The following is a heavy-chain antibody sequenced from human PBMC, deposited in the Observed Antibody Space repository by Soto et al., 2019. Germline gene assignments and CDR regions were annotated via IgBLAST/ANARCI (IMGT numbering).Heavy chain of an antibody. CDR2: VNPSGGHT. Sequence: QVQLMQSGAEVKKPGASVKVSCKASGDTFTDYYIHWVRQAPGQGLEWMGTVNPSGGHTTYAQHFLGRVTMTSDPPTNTLYMELARLTSDGTAIYYCARGGNVVVVAAALDYRGQGTLVTVSS. CDR1: GDTFTDYY. CDR3: ARGGNVVVVAAALDY. V-gene: IGHV1-46*01. J-gene: IGHJ4*02. D-gene: IGHD2-21*02.